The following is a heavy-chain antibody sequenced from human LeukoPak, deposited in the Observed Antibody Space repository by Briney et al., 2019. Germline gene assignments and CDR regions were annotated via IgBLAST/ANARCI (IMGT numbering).Heavy chain of an antibody. CDR3: ARGTIYGDFFDY. J-gene: IGHJ4*02. D-gene: IGHD4-17*01. V-gene: IGHV4-39*07. CDR1: GGSISSSSYY. CDR2: IYYSGST. Sequence: SETLSLTCTVSGGSISSSSYYWGWIRQPPGKGLEWIGSIYYSGSTYYNPSLKSRVTISVDTSKNQFSLKLSSVTAEDTAVYYCARGTIYGDFFDYWGQGTLVTVSS.